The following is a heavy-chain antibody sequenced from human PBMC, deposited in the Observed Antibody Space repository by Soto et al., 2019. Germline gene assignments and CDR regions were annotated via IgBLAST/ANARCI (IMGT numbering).Heavy chain of an antibody. CDR1: GFTFDDYA. V-gene: IGHV3-9*01. CDR2: ISWNSGTT. CDR3: ARVLSGTRSLDY. D-gene: IGHD5-12*01. J-gene: IGHJ4*02. Sequence: GGSLRLSCAASGFTFDDYAMHWVRQAPGKGLVWVSGISWNSGTTGYADSAKGRFTISRDNAKNSLYLQMDSLRAEDTAVYYCARVLSGTRSLDYWGQGTLVTVSS.